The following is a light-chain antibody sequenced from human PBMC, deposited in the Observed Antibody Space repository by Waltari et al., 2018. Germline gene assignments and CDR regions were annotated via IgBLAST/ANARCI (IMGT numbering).Light chain of an antibody. J-gene: IGLJ2*01. CDR2: CFS. Sequence: QSALTQPASVSGSPEQSITIPCTGTSRDGGGYNFVSWYQQPPGKAPKLIIFCFSNRPPGVSNRFSGSKSGNTASLTISGLQAEDEADYYCSSYITGITHVVFGGGTKLTVL. CDR3: SSYITGITHVV. CDR1: SRDGGGYNF. V-gene: IGLV2-14*03.